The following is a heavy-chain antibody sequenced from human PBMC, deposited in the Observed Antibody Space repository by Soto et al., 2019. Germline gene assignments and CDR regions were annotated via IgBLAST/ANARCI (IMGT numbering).Heavy chain of an antibody. D-gene: IGHD3-10*01. CDR3: ARDSGYGSGASVNHYLDY. J-gene: IGHJ4*01. Sequence: GESLKISCEASGFVFTNFWMHWVRHVPGKGLVWVARIDTSGHSTNYAESVKGRFTISRDNAKNSLYLRMDSLRVEDTAIYYCARDSGYGSGASVNHYLDYWGHGTPVTVSS. CDR1: GFVFTNFW. CDR2: IDTSGHST. V-gene: IGHV3-74*01.